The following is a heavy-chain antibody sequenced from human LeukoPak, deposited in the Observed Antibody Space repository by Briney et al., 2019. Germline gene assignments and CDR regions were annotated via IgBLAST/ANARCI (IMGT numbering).Heavy chain of an antibody. CDR3: AREKRDYGGNRPDY. V-gene: IGHV3-21*01. CDR2: ISSSSSDI. Sequence: GGSLRLSCAASGFTFSSYWMSWVRQAPGKGLEWVSSISSSSSDIYYADSVKGRFTISRDNAKNSLYLQMNSLRAEDTAVYYCAREKRDYGGNRPDYWGQGTLVTVSS. D-gene: IGHD4-23*01. CDR1: GFTFSSYW. J-gene: IGHJ4*02.